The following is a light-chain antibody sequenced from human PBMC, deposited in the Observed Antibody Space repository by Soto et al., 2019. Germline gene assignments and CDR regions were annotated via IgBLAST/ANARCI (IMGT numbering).Light chain of an antibody. CDR1: QSLLHSNGYNY. Sequence: DIVLTQSPLSLSVTPGEPASISCRSSQSLLHSNGYNYLDWYLQKPGQSPQLLIYLGFNRVYGVAYRFSGSGSGTDFTLKISSVEAEDDGVYYFKEDLQTSSCTSGQGTKLEIK. V-gene: IGKV2-28*01. J-gene: IGKJ2*02. CDR3: KEDLQTSSCT. CDR2: LGF.